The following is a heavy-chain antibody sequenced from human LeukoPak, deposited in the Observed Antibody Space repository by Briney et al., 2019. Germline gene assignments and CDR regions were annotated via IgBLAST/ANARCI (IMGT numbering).Heavy chain of an antibody. D-gene: IGHD4-11*01. V-gene: IGHV3-49*04. CDR2: IRSKAYGGTT. CDR1: EFTFGDYT. CDR3: ARAPYINYVNLDC. J-gene: IGHJ4*02. Sequence: HPGGSLRLSCTASEFTFGDYTISWVRQAPGKGLEWVGFIRSKAYGGTTEYAASVKGRFTISRDDSKSIAYLQMNSLRTEDTAVYHCARAPYINYVNLDCWGQGTLVTVSS.